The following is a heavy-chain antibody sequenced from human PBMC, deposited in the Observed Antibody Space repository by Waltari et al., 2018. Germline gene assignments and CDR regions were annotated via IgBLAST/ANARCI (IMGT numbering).Heavy chain of an antibody. CDR1: GFRLSDYY. V-gene: IGHV3-74*01. CDR3: GRGGPPYAIDE. D-gene: IGHD2-2*01. J-gene: IGHJ4*02. Sequence: EVQLVESGGGSVQPGGSLRVSCVASGFRLSDYYMHWVRQAPGKGLVWVSHINGDGSKTDYADSVKGRFTISRDNARNTLYLQMNSLRDEDTAVYYCGRGGPPYAIDEWGKGTLLTVSS. CDR2: INGDGSKT.